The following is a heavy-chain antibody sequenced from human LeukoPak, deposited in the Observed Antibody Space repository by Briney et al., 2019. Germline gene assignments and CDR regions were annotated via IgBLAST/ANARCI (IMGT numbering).Heavy chain of an antibody. D-gene: IGHD2-2*01. CDR1: GFTFSSYG. Sequence: GGSLRLSCAASGFTFSSYGMHWVRQAPGKGLEWVAVISYDGSNKYYADSVKGRLTISRDNSKNTLYLQMNSLRAEDTAVYYCARLYCSSTSCYDGLDYWGQGTLVTVSS. J-gene: IGHJ4*02. V-gene: IGHV3-30*03. CDR3: ARLYCSSTSCYDGLDY. CDR2: ISYDGSNK.